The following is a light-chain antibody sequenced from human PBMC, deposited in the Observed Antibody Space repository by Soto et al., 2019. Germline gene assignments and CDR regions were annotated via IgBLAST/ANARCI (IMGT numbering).Light chain of an antibody. CDR2: DVS. CDR3: SSYTRSSTLYV. CDR1: SSDVGGYNY. V-gene: IGLV2-14*01. Sequence: QSALAQPASVSGSPGQSITISCTGTSSDVGGYNYVSWYQQHPGKAPKLMIYDVSNRPSGVSNRFSGSKSGNTASLTISGLQAEDEADYYCSSYTRSSTLYVFGTGTKATVL. J-gene: IGLJ1*01.